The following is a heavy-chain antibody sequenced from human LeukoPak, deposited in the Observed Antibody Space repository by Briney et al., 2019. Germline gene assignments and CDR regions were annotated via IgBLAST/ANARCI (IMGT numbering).Heavy chain of an antibody. Sequence: GGSLRLSCVASGFTFSTYGMHWVRQAPGKGLEWVAVIWNDGSNKKYADSVKGRFIISRVSSKNTLYLQMNSLRDEDMAVYYCARVGSGSYFLDGFDIWGQGTLVTVSS. J-gene: IGHJ3*02. D-gene: IGHD1-26*01. V-gene: IGHV3-33*01. CDR2: IWNDGSNK. CDR1: GFTFSTYG. CDR3: ARVGSGSYFLDGFDI.